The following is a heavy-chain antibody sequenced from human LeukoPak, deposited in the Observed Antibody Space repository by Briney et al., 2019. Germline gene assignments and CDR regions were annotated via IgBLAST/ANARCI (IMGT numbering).Heavy chain of an antibody. V-gene: IGHV1-2*06. CDR1: GYTFTGYY. Sequence: GASVKVSCKASGYTFTGYYMHWVRQAPGQGLEWMGRINPNSGGTNYAQKFQGRVTMTRDTSISTAYMELGRLRSDDTAVYYCARDNEYCSGGSCFTDWGQGTLVTVSS. J-gene: IGHJ4*02. D-gene: IGHD2-15*01. CDR2: INPNSGGT. CDR3: ARDNEYCSGGSCFTD.